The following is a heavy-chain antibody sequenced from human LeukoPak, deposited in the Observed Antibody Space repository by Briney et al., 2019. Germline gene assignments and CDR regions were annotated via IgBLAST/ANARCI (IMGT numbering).Heavy chain of an antibody. CDR3: ARNKANNGPGDY. D-gene: IGHD2-8*01. CDR2: INPNSGGT. Sequence: ASVKVSCKASGYSFTGYYMHWVRQAPGQGLEWMGWINPNSGGTNYAQNFQGRVTMTRDTSISTVYMELSSLKSDDTALYYCARNKANNGPGDYWGQGTLVTVSS. J-gene: IGHJ4*02. V-gene: IGHV1-2*02. CDR1: GYSFTGYY.